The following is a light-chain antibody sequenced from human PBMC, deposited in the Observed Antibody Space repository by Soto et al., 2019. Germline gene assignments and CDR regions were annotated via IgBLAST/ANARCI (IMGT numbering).Light chain of an antibody. CDR1: NSDVGGLNY. Sequence: QSALTQPASVSGSPGQSITISCTGTNSDVGGLNYVSWYQHHPGNAPKLIIYEVSYRPSGVSDRFSGSKSDNTASLTISGLQTDDEADYYCSSFTISSTWVFGGGSKLIVL. CDR2: EVS. J-gene: IGLJ3*02. CDR3: SSFTISSTWV. V-gene: IGLV2-14*01.